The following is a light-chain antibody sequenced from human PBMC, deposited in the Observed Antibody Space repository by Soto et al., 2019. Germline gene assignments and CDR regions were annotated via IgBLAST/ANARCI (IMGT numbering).Light chain of an antibody. Sequence: DIQMTQSPSSLSASVGDRVTITCQASQDIKNYLNWYQQRPGKPPNILIYKASTLASGVPSRFSGSGSGTEFTLTINRLQPDDFATYYCQKYHIYSGTFGQGTKVDIK. CDR1: QDIKNY. CDR2: KAS. CDR3: QKYHIYSGT. V-gene: IGKV1-5*03. J-gene: IGKJ1*01.